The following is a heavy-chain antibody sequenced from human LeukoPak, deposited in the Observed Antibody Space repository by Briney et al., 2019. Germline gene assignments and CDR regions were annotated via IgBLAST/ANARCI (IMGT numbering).Heavy chain of an antibody. Sequence: ASETLSLTCTVSGGSISSYYWSWIRQPPGKGLEWIGYIYYSGSTNYNPSLKSRVTISVDTSKNQFSLKLSSVTAADTAVYYCARDRRDFWSGYYALDIWGQGTVVTVSP. V-gene: IGHV4-59*12. CDR3: ARDRRDFWSGYYALDI. CDR2: IYYSGST. CDR1: GGSISSYY. J-gene: IGHJ3*02. D-gene: IGHD3-3*01.